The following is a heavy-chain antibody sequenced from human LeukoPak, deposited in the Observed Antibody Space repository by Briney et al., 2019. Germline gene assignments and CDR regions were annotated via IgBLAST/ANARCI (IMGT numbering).Heavy chain of an antibody. CDR1: GYTLTSYY. D-gene: IGHD4-17*01. J-gene: IGHJ5*02. CDR2: ISAYNGNT. Sequence: ASVKVSCKASGYTLTSYYMHWVRQAPGQGLKWMGWISAYNGNTNYAQKLQGRVTMTTDTSTSTAYMELRSLRSDDTAVYYCARVGATVTTANWFDPWGQGTLVTVSS. V-gene: IGHV1-18*04. CDR3: ARVGATVTTANWFDP.